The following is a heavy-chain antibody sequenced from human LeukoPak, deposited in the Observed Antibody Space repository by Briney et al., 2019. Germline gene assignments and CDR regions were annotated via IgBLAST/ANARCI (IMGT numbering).Heavy chain of an antibody. V-gene: IGHV1-8*01. J-gene: IGHJ4*02. CDR1: GYTFTSYD. D-gene: IGHD3-10*01. CDR3: ARAGPTQYYYGSGTQFDY. Sequence: GASVKVSCKASGYTFTSYDINWVRQATGQGLEWMGWMNPNSGNTGYAQKFQGRVTMTRDMSTSTVYMELSSLRSEDTAVYYCARAGPTQYYYGSGTQFDYWGQGTLVTVSS. CDR2: MNPNSGNT.